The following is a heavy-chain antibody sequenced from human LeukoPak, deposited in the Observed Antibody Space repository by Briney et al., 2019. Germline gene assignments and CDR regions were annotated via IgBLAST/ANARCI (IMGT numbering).Heavy chain of an antibody. CDR2: TNPTGGST. CDR1: GYTFTSCY. Sequence: ASVKVSCKASGYTFTSCYMHWVRQAPGQGLEWMGITNPTGGSTSYAQKFQGRVTMTRDTSTSTVFMELSSLRSEDTAVYYCARDGYYDSSGYSCFDYWGQGTLVTVSS. CDR3: ARDGYYDSSGYSCFDY. D-gene: IGHD3-22*01. V-gene: IGHV1-46*01. J-gene: IGHJ4*02.